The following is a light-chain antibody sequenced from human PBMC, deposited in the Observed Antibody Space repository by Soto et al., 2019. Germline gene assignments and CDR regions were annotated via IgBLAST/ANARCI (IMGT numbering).Light chain of an antibody. Sequence: QSALTQPRSVFGSPGQSVTISCTGTSSDVGGYIYVSWYQQYPAKAPKVMIYDVSRRPSGVPDRFSGSKSGNTASLTISGLQAEDEAVYYCCSYAGNKTVVFGGGTKLTVL. CDR1: SSDVGGYIY. CDR2: DVS. V-gene: IGLV2-11*01. J-gene: IGLJ3*02. CDR3: CSYAGNKTVV.